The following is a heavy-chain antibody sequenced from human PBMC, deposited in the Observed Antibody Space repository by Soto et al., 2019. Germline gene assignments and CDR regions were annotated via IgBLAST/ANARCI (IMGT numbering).Heavy chain of an antibody. J-gene: IGHJ4*02. Sequence: EVQLLESGGGLVQPGGSLRLSRAASGFTFSSYAMRWVRQAPVKGLEWVSAISGSGGSTYYADSVKGRLTISRDNSKNTLSLQRISLRAEDTAVYYCARRGSGSYYDYWGQGTLVTVPS. V-gene: IGHV3-23*01. CDR2: ISGSGGST. D-gene: IGHD1-26*01. CDR1: GFTFSSYA. CDR3: ARRGSGSYYDY.